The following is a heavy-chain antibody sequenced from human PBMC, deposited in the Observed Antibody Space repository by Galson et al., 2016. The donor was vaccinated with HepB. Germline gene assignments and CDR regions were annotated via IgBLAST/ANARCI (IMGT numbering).Heavy chain of an antibody. CDR3: ARDFAYYYYGMDV. CDR1: GYTFTSYY. CDR2: INPSGGSP. V-gene: IGHV1-46*01. D-gene: IGHD3-3*01. Sequence: SVKVSCKASGYTFTSYYMHWVRQAPGQGLEWMGIINPSGGSPSYAQKFQGRVTMTRDTSTSTVFMVLSSLRSEDTAVYYCARDFAYYYYGMDVWGQGTTVTVSS. J-gene: IGHJ6*02.